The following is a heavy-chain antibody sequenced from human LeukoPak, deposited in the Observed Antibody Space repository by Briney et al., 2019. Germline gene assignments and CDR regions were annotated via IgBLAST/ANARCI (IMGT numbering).Heavy chain of an antibody. D-gene: IGHD3-22*01. V-gene: IGHV3-74*01. CDR2: IKSDGST. CDR1: GFTFSSYW. J-gene: IGHJ1*01. Sequence: PGGSLRLSCAASGFTFSSYWMHWVRQSPGKGLVWVSRIKSDGSTNYADSVKGRFTISRDNAKNTLSLQMNSLRAEDTGVYYCARAPSEIGGYYPEYFRHWGQGTLVTLSS. CDR3: ARAPSEIGGYYPEYFRH.